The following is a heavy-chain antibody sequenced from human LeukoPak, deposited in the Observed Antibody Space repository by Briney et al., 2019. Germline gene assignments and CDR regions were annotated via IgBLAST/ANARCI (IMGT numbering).Heavy chain of an antibody. V-gene: IGHV4-61*08. J-gene: IGHJ4*02. CDR1: GGSISSGGYY. Sequence: SETLSLTCTVSGGSISSGGYYWSWIRQPPGKGLEWIGYIYHSGSTYYNPSLKSRVTISVDTSKNQFSLKLSSVIAADTAVYYCARHVERTESDYWGQGTLVTVSS. CDR3: ARHVERTESDY. CDR2: IYHSGST. D-gene: IGHD1-1*01.